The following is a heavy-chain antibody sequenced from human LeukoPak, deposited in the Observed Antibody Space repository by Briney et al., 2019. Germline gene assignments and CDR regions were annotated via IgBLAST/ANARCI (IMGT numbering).Heavy chain of an antibody. CDR1: GFTFSSYG. CDR3: AKDRGAYIVVVPAAKAPGGAFDI. D-gene: IGHD2-2*01. Sequence: GGSLRLSCAASGFTFSSYGMSWVRQAPGKGLEWVSGISGSGGSTYYADSVKGRFTISRDNSKNTLYLQMNSLRAEDTAVYYCAKDRGAYIVVVPAAKAPGGAFDIWGQGTMVTVSS. J-gene: IGHJ3*02. V-gene: IGHV3-23*01. CDR2: ISGSGGST.